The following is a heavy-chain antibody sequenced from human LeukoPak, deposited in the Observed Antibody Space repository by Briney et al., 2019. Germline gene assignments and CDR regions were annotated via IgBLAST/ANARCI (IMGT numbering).Heavy chain of an antibody. V-gene: IGHV5-51*01. J-gene: IGHJ4*02. D-gene: IGHD6-13*01. Sequence: GEPLKISCKGSGYSFTSYWIGWVRHMPGKGLEWMGIIYTGDSDTRYSPSFQGQVTISTDKSNSTAYLQWSSLKASDTAMYYCARHVGISGIAAAGIDYWGQGTLVTVSS. CDR1: GYSFTSYW. CDR3: ARHVGISGIAAAGIDY. CDR2: IYTGDSDT.